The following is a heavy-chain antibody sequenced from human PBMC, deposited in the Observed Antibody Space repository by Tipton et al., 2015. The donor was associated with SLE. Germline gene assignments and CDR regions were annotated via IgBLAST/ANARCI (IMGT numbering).Heavy chain of an antibody. Sequence: SLRLSCAASGFTFSSYAMSWIRQAPGKGLEWVSYISSSSSYTNYADSVKGRFTISRDNAKNSLYLQMNSLRAEDTAVYYCASPRGQQLVPAFDIWGQGTMVTVSS. J-gene: IGHJ3*02. V-gene: IGHV3-11*06. CDR2: ISSSSSYT. D-gene: IGHD6-13*01. CDR3: ASPRGQQLVPAFDI. CDR1: GFTFSSYA.